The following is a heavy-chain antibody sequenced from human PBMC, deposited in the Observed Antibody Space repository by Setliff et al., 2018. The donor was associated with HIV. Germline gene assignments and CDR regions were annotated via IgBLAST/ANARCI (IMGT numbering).Heavy chain of an antibody. CDR1: GYTFSNYD. CDR2: MNPNSGNT. Sequence: ASVKVSCKASGYTFSNYDINWVRQATGQGLEWMGWMNPNSGNTGYAQKFQGRVTFTRNTSKGTAYMELSSLRSDDTALYYCARGAQDYEDYYFDYWGQGTLVTVSS. J-gene: IGHJ4*02. V-gene: IGHV1-8*03. D-gene: IGHD4-17*01. CDR3: ARGAQDYEDYYFDY.